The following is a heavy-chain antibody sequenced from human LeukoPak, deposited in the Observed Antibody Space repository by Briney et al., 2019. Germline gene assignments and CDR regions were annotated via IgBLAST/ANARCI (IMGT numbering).Heavy chain of an antibody. J-gene: IGHJ4*02. CDR2: IKQDGSEK. Sequence: GGSLRLSCAASGFTFSSYWMSWVRQAPGKGLEWVANIKQDGSEKYYVDSVKGRFTISRDNAKNSLYPQMNSLRAEDTAVYYCARRPNPPVGAAAGTLFDYWGQGTLVTVSS. D-gene: IGHD6-13*01. CDR1: GFTFSSYW. V-gene: IGHV3-7*01. CDR3: ARRPNPPVGAAAGTLFDY.